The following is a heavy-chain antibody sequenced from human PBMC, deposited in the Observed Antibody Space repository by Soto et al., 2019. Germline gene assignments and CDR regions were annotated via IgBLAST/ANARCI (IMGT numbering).Heavy chain of an antibody. CDR2: IYYSGST. D-gene: IGHD6-13*01. CDR1: GGSISSSTYY. J-gene: IGHJ5*02. Sequence: SETLSLTCTVSGGSISSSTYYWGWIRQPPGKGLEWIGSIYYSGSTHYNPSLKSRVTISVDTSKNQFSLKVSSVTAADTAVYYCARPQAEHSSSWLYNWFDPWGQGTLVTVSS. V-gene: IGHV4-39*01. CDR3: ARPQAEHSSSWLYNWFDP.